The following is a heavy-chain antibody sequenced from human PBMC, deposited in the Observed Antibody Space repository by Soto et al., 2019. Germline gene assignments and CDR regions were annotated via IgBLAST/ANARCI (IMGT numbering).Heavy chain of an antibody. V-gene: IGHV1-3*05. Sequence: QVQLVQSGAEEKKPGASVKVSCKASGYTFNGYAMHWVRQAPGQRLEWMGWINAGNGNTKYSQKFQGRVTITRDTSASTAYMELSSLRYEDTAVYYCARAVAVPADFDYWGQGTLVTVSS. CDR2: INAGNGNT. J-gene: IGHJ4*02. D-gene: IGHD6-19*01. CDR3: ARAVAVPADFDY. CDR1: GYTFNGYA.